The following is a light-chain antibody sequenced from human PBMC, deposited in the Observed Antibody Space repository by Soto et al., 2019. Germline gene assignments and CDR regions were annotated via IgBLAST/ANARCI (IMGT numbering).Light chain of an antibody. CDR3: QHYNSYSEA. V-gene: IGKV1-17*03. J-gene: IGKJ1*01. Sequence: DIQMTQSPSAMSASVGDGVTIAFLSSQGISNYLAWFQQKPGKAPKLLIYKASTLKSGVPSRFSGSGSGTEFTLTISSLQPDDFATYYCQHYNSYSEAFGQGTKVDIK. CDR2: KAS. CDR1: QGISNY.